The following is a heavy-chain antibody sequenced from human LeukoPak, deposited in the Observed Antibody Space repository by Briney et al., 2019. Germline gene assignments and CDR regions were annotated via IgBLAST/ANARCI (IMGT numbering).Heavy chain of an antibody. CDR1: GGSISSSSYY. Sequence: SETLSLTCTVSGGSISSSSYYWGWIRQPPGKGLEWIGSISYSESTYYNPSLKSRVTISVDTSKNQFSLRLSSVTAADTAVYYCARDSGGKWLGYFDYWGQGTLVTVSS. CDR3: ARDSGGKWLGYFDY. D-gene: IGHD6-19*01. J-gene: IGHJ4*02. V-gene: IGHV4-39*02. CDR2: ISYSEST.